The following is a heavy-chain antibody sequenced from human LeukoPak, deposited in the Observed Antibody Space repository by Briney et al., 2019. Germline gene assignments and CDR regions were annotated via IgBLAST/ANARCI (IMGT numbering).Heavy chain of an antibody. D-gene: IGHD4-11*01. Sequence: PGGSLRLSCAASGFTFNSYGMHWVRQAPGKGLEWVAFIRYDGSNKYYADSVKGRFTISRDNSKNTLYLQMNSLRAEDTAVYYCAKEAEGGPLYSPWNWFDPWGQGTLVTVSS. CDR2: IRYDGSNK. CDR3: AKEAEGGPLYSPWNWFDP. CDR1: GFTFNSYG. V-gene: IGHV3-30*02. J-gene: IGHJ5*02.